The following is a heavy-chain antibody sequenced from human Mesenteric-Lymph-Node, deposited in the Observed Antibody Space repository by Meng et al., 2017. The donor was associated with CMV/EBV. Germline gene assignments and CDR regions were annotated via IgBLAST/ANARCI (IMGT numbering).Heavy chain of an antibody. V-gene: IGHV3-21*04. CDR3: AKRKGSWYGAFDI. Sequence: GESLKISCAASEFTFSTYSMNWVRQAPGKGLEWVSCISSSSSYIYYADSVKGRFTISRDNAKNSLYLQMNSLRAEDTAVYYCAKRKGSWYGAFDIWGQGTMVTVSS. D-gene: IGHD6-13*01. J-gene: IGHJ3*02. CDR2: ISSSSSYI. CDR1: EFTFSTYS.